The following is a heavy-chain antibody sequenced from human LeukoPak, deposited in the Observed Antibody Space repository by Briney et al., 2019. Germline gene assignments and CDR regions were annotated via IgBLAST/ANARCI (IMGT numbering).Heavy chain of an antibody. D-gene: IGHD3-3*01. J-gene: IGHJ3*02. Sequence: GGSLRLSCKGSGYSFTSYWIAWVRQMPGKGLEWMGIIYPGDSDTRYSPSFQGQVTISADKSISTANLQWSSLKASDTAMYYCARGCWSGRTDGFDIWGQGTMVTVSS. CDR1: GYSFTSYW. V-gene: IGHV5-51*01. CDR2: IYPGDSDT. CDR3: ARGCWSGRTDGFDI.